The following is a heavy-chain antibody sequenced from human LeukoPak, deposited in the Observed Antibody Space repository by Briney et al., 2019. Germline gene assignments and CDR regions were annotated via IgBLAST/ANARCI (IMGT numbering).Heavy chain of an antibody. CDR2: LYGGGGT. J-gene: IGHJ4*02. Sequence: GGSLGLSCAASGFTVSSNYMNWIRQAPGKGLEWVSVLYGGGGTYYAVSVKGRFTISRDNSKNTLYLQMSSLRVEDTAVYYCARGYDSSGYYYDWGQGTLVTVSS. CDR1: GFTVSSNY. V-gene: IGHV3-53*01. D-gene: IGHD3-22*01. CDR3: ARGYDSSGYYYD.